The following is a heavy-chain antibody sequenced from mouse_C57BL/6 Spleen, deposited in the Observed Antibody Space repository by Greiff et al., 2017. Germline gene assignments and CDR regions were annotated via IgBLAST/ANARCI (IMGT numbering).Heavy chain of an antibody. CDR3: AREFLYAMDY. V-gene: IGHV1-61*01. J-gene: IGHJ4*01. Sequence: QVQLQQPGAELVRPGSSVKLSCKASGYTFTSYWMDWVKQRPGQGLEWIGNIYPSDSETHYNQKFKDKATLTVDKSSSTAYMQLSSLPSEDSAVYYCAREFLYAMDYWGQGTSVTVSS. CDR2: IYPSDSET. CDR1: GYTFTSYW.